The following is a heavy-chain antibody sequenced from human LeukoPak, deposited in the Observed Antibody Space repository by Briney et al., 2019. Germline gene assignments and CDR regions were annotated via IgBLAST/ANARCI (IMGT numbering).Heavy chain of an antibody. Sequence: PSETLSLTCTVSGGSISSYYWSWIRQPPGKGLEWIGYIYYSGSTNYNPSLKSRVTISVDTSKTQFSLKLSSVTAADTAVYYCARDFWSGYYPYYFDYWGQGTLVTVSS. J-gene: IGHJ4*02. CDR3: ARDFWSGYYPYYFDY. CDR2: IYYSGST. D-gene: IGHD3-3*01. CDR1: GGSISSYY. V-gene: IGHV4-59*12.